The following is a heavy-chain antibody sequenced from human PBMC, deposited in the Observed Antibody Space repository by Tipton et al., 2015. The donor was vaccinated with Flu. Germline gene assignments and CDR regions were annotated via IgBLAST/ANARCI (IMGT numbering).Heavy chain of an antibody. V-gene: IGHV4-59*02. D-gene: IGHD3-3*01. Sequence: LRLSCTVSGGSVSSNYWIWIRQFPGKGLEWIGFIFYRGTTNYNPSLKSRVSISSDTSKNGFSLKLTSVTAADTAVYYCARELRFLEGSMDVWGQGATVTVSS. CDR2: IFYRGTT. CDR1: GGSVSSNY. J-gene: IGHJ6*02. CDR3: ARELRFLEGSMDV.